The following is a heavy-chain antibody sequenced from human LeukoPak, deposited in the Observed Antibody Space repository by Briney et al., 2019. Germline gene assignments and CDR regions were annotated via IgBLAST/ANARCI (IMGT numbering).Heavy chain of an antibody. D-gene: IGHD2-2*01. CDR2: ISGSGGST. Sequence: GGSLRLSCVVSGFTFSSYAMSWVRQAPGKGLEWVSGISGSGGSTYYADSVKGRFTISRDNTKNTLYLQMNSPRAEDTAVYYCAKDRHAPGRYCSSTSCFLFDSWGQGTLVTVSS. J-gene: IGHJ5*01. CDR3: AKDRHAPGRYCSSTSCFLFDS. CDR1: GFTFSSYA. V-gene: IGHV3-23*01.